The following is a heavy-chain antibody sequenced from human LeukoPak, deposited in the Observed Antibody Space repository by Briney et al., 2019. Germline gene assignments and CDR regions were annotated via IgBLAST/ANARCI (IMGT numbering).Heavy chain of an antibody. J-gene: IGHJ4*02. D-gene: IGHD6-13*01. CDR3: ARDLSSYSSSWKYYFDY. V-gene: IGHV3-21*01. CDR1: GFTFSSYS. CDR2: ISRSSSYI. Sequence: GGSLRLSCAASGFTFSSYSMNWVRQAPGKGLEWVSSISRSSSYIYYADSVKGRFTISRDNAKNSLYLQMNSVRAEDTAVYYCARDLSSYSSSWKYYFDYWGQGTLVTVSS.